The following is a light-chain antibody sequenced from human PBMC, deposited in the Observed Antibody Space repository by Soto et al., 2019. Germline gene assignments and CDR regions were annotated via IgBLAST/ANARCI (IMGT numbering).Light chain of an antibody. V-gene: IGKV3-15*01. Sequence: EIVMTQSPATLSVSPGERATLSCRASQSVSSNLAWYQQKHGQAPRLLIYGASTRATGIPARFSGSGSGTEFTLTISSLQSEDFAVYYCQQYNNWPPLFGGGTKVEIK. CDR2: GAS. CDR3: QQYNNWPPL. J-gene: IGKJ4*01. CDR1: QSVSSN.